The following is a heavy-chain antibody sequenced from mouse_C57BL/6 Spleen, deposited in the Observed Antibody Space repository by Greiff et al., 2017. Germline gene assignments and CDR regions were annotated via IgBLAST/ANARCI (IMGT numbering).Heavy chain of an antibody. D-gene: IGHD2-3*01. J-gene: IGHJ4*01. V-gene: IGHV1-4*01. CDR2: INPSSGYT. CDR1: GYTFTSYT. Sequence: QVQLQQSGAELARPGASVKMSCKASGYTFTSYTMHWVKQRPGQGLEWIGYINPSSGYTKYNQKFKDKATLTADKSSSTAYMQLSSLTSEDSAVYYCARYGDGYYDAMDYWGQGTSVTVSS. CDR3: ARYGDGYYDAMDY.